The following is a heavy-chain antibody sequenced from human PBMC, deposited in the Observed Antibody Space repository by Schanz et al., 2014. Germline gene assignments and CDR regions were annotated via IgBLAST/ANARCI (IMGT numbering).Heavy chain of an antibody. V-gene: IGHV3-33*08. CDR1: GFTFSSYW. CDR3: ARDPNTSAWLPYFDT. D-gene: IGHD6-19*01. CDR2: MWNDGIKT. J-gene: IGHJ4*02. Sequence: VQLVESGGGLVQPGGSLRLSCAASGFTFSSYWMSWVRQAPGKGLEWVAVMWNDGIKTHYADSGKGRFTISRDNSKNTVYLQMNSLRTDDTAMYYCARDPNTSAWLPYFDTWGQGTLVTVSS.